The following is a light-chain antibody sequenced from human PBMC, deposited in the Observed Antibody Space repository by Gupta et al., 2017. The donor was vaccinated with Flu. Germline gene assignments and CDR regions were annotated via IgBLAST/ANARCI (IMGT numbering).Light chain of an antibody. CDR2: GAS. CDR3: QQYGSSPRT. V-gene: IGKV3-20*01. J-gene: IGKJ1*01. Sequence: EIVLTQSPGTLSLSPGERATLSCRASQSVSSSYLAWYQQKSGQAPRLLIYGASSRATGIPDRFSGSGSGTDFTLTISRPEPEDFAVYYCQQYGSSPRTFGQGTKVEIK. CDR1: QSVSSSY.